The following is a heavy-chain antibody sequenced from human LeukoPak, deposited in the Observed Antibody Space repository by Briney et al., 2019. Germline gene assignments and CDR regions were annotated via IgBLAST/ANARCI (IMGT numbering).Heavy chain of an antibody. V-gene: IGHV1-46*01. CDR1: GYTFTNYN. J-gene: IGHJ4*02. CDR3: ARSGDNVFID. Sequence: GASVKVSCKASGYTFTNYNLHWVRQAPGQGLEWMGIINPSGGSTTYAQKFQGRVTMTRDTSTSTLYMELSSLRSEDTAVYYCARSGDNVFIDWGQGTLSPSPQ. D-gene: IGHD4-17*01. CDR2: INPSGGST.